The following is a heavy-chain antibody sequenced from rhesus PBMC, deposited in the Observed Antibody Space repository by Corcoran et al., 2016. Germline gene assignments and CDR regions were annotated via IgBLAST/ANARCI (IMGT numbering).Heavy chain of an antibody. J-gene: IGHJ4*01. Sequence: QVQLQESGPGLVKPSETLSLTCAVSGYSISSGYYWGWSRQPPGKGLEYIGYISGSSGSPSYNPPLKSRFTLSKDTSKNQFSLKLGSVTAAATAVYYCARQRGGYSWVDYWGQGVLVTVSS. V-gene: IGHV4-99*01. CDR1: GYSISSGYY. D-gene: IGHD5-24*01. CDR2: ISGSSGSP. CDR3: ARQRGGYSWVDY.